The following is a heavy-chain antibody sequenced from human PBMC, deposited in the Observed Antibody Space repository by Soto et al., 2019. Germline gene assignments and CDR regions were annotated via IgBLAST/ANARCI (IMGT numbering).Heavy chain of an antibody. V-gene: IGHV3-48*03. J-gene: IGHJ4*02. D-gene: IGHD6-19*01. CDR2: ISSSGTTI. Sequence: EVQLVESGGGLVQPGGSLRLSCSGSGFTFSSWEMNWVRQAPGKGLEWVAYISSSGTTIYYTDSVRGRFTVSRDNAKNSLYLQMNSLSAEDTAIYYCTRVSVATFGCWGQGTLVTVSS. CDR3: TRVSVATFGC. CDR1: GFTFSSWE.